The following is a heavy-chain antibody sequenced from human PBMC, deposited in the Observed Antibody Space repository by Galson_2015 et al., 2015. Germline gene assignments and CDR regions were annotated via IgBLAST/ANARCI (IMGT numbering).Heavy chain of an antibody. CDR1: GGSFSNYY. CDR2: ISNSGTS. J-gene: IGHJ5*02. D-gene: IGHD3-10*01. V-gene: IGHV4-4*08. Sequence: LSLTCSVSGGSFSNYYWSWIRQPPGKGLEWLGHISNSGTSNYNPSLKNRATISLDTSKNQFSLKLSSVTAADTAVYFCAGFYGSGSHTWFDPWGQGTLVTVSS. CDR3: AGFYGSGSHTWFDP.